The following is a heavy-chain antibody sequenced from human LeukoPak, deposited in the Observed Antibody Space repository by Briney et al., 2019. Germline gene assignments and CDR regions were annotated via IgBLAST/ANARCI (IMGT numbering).Heavy chain of an antibody. V-gene: IGHV3-48*03. CDR3: AELGITMIGGV. CDR2: ISSSGSTI. CDR1: GFTFSSYE. D-gene: IGHD3-10*02. Sequence: GGSLRLYCAASGFTFSSYEMNWVRQAPGKGLEWVSYISSSGSTIYYADSVKGRFTISRDNAKNSLYLQMNSLRAEDTAVYYCAELGITMIGGVWGKGTTVTISS. J-gene: IGHJ6*04.